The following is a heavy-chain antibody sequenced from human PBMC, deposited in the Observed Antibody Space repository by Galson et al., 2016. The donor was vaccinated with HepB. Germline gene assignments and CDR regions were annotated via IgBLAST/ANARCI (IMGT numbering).Heavy chain of an antibody. Sequence: SLRLSCAASGFTFSNYAMNWVRQAPGKGLAWVAVISYDGSKKYYADSVKGRFTISRDNAKNTLYVQMNSLRAEDTAEYYCARDQSGGYYGSGTYLRNYYAMDVWGQGTTVTVSS. J-gene: IGHJ6*02. CDR3: ARDQSGGYYGSGTYLRNYYAMDV. CDR1: GFTFSNYA. V-gene: IGHV3-30*04. CDR2: ISYDGSKK. D-gene: IGHD3-10*01.